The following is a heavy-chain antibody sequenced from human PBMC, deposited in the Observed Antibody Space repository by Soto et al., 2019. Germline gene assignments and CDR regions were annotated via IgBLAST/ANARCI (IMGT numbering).Heavy chain of an antibody. CDR3: ARLARDSSGYYSIDY. CDR2: IIPIFGTA. CDR1: GGTFSSYA. V-gene: IGHV1-69*13. Sequence: ASVKVSCKASGGTFSSYAISWVRQAPGQGLEWMGGIIPIFGTANYAQKFQGRVTITADESTSTAYMELSSLRSEDTAVYYCARLARDSSGYYSIDYWGQGTLVTVSS. J-gene: IGHJ4*02. D-gene: IGHD3-22*01.